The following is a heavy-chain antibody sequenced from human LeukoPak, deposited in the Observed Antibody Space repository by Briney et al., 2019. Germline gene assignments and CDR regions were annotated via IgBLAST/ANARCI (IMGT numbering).Heavy chain of an antibody. CDR1: GFTFSSYA. Sequence: GGSLRLSFAASGFTFSSYAMHWVRQAPGKGLEWVAFISYDGSNKYYADSVKGRFTISRDNSRNTLYLQMNSLRAEDTAVYYCARGKDGYIHHWGQGSLVTVSS. CDR3: ARGKDGYIHH. J-gene: IGHJ1*01. CDR2: ISYDGSNK. V-gene: IGHV3-30-3*01.